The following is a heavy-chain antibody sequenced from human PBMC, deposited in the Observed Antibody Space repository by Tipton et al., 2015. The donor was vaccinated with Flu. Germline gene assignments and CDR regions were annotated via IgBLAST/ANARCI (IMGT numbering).Heavy chain of an antibody. D-gene: IGHD1-26*01. CDR1: GGSISSSSYH. V-gene: IGHV4-39*07. J-gene: IGHJ4*02. Sequence: TLSLTCTVSGGSISSSSYHWGWIRQLPGMGLEWIGSVHYSGSTYQNPSLESRVTISVDTSKNQFSLKLSSVTAADTAVYFCAREGRNSGGLDYWGQGTLVTVSS. CDR2: VHYSGST. CDR3: AREGRNSGGLDY.